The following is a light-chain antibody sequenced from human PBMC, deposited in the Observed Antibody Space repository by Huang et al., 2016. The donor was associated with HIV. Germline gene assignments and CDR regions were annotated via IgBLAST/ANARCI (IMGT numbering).Light chain of an antibody. CDR3: QQYSSYILT. CDR1: QSINSW. Sequence: DIQLTQSPSTLSASVGDRVTITCRASQSINSWLAWYQQAPGKAPKLLIYKASSLESGGPSRFSGSGSGTEFTLTITSLQPDDFATYYCQQYSSYILTFGGGTKVEIK. J-gene: IGKJ4*01. V-gene: IGKV1-5*03. CDR2: KAS.